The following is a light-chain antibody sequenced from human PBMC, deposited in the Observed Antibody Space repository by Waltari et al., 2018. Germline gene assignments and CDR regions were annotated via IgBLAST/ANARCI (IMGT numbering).Light chain of an antibody. CDR3: SSYAGSYTLRL. CDR1: SSDTGPCYH. CDR2: DVT. J-gene: IGLJ1*01. V-gene: IGLV2-11*01. Sequence: QSALNQPRSVSRSPGQSVTISCTGTSSDTGPCYHVSWYQQHPGKVPQLILYDVTKRPSGVPDRFSGSKSGNTASLTISGLQAEDEADYYCSSYAGSYTLRLFGTGTKVTVL.